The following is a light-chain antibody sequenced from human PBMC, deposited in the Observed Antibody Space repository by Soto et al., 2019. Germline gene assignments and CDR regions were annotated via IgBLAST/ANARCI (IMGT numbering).Light chain of an antibody. CDR1: SSDVGAHDF. CDR2: EVT. J-gene: IGLJ2*01. CDR3: NSYTLSKTVI. V-gene: IGLV2-14*01. Sequence: QSALTQPASVSGSPGQSITISCSGTSSDVGAHDFVSWYQHHPDKAPKVIIFEVTKRPSGVSNRFSGSKTGNTASLTISGLQAEDEADYYCNSYTLSKTVIFGGGTKLTVL.